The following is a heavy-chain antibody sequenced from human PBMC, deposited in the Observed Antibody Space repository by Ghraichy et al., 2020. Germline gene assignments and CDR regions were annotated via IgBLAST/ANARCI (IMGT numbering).Heavy chain of an antibody. CDR3: AHSPPHLAAPGDQLNYFFDS. J-gene: IGHJ4*02. Sequence: SGPTLVKPTQTLTVTCTFSGFSLSTTGVGVGWVRQPPGKAPEWLALIYWDDDKYYSPSLKSRLTITKDTSKSQVVLTMTNLKYVDTATYYCAHSPPHLAAPGDQLNYFFDSWGQGSLVTFFS. D-gene: IGHD2-2*01. CDR2: IYWDDDK. V-gene: IGHV2-5*02. CDR1: GFSLSTTGVG.